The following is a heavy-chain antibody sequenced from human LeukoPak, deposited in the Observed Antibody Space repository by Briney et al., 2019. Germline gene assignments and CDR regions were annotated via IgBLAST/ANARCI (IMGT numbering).Heavy chain of an antibody. CDR2: IRYDGSNK. CDR1: GFPFSSYW. Sequence: GGSLRLSCAASGFPFSSYWMAWVRQAPGKGLEWVAFIRYDGSNKYYADSVKGRFTISRDNAKNTLYLQMNTLRVEDTAVYYCARDLMDYDVSTGLHHYYMDVWGQGTTVTVSS. V-gene: IGHV3-30*02. D-gene: IGHD3-9*01. CDR3: ARDLMDYDVSTGLHHYYMDV. J-gene: IGHJ6*02.